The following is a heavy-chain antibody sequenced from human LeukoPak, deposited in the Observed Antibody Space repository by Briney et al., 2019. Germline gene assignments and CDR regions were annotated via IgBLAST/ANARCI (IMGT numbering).Heavy chain of an antibody. CDR1: GFIFRNYA. CDR2: ITGSGDIT. Sequence: GGSLRLSCAASGFIFRNYAMSWVRQAPGKRLEWVSAITGSGDITYYADSVKGRFTISRDNSKNTLYVEMNTLRAEDTAVYYCAKWGDFDILTGYYVPYFWGQGTLVTVSS. J-gene: IGHJ4*02. V-gene: IGHV3-23*01. D-gene: IGHD3-9*01. CDR3: AKWGDFDILTGYYVPYF.